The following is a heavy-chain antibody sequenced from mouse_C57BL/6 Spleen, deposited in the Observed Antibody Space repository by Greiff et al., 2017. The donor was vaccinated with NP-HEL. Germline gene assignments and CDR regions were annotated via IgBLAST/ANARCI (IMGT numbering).Heavy chain of an antibody. V-gene: IGHV5-12*01. Sequence: EVKVVESGGGLVQPGGSLKLSCAASGFTFSDYYMYWVRQTPERRLEWVAYISNGGGSTYYPDTVKGRFTISRDNAKNTLYLQMSRLKSEDTAMYYCARQDGYSYFDYWGQGTTLTVSS. CDR1: GFTFSDYY. CDR2: ISNGGGST. J-gene: IGHJ2*01. CDR3: ARQDGYSYFDY. D-gene: IGHD2-3*01.